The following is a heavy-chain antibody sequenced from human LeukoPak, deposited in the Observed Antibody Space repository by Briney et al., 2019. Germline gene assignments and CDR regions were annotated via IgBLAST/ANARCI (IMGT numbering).Heavy chain of an antibody. CDR1: GFTFSSYS. CDR3: SRQFSSYFDY. CDR2: ISSSSSYI. J-gene: IGHJ4*02. Sequence: GGSLRLSCAVSGFTFSSYSMNWVRQAPGKGLEWVSSISSSSSYIYYADSVEGRFTISRDNAKNSLYLQMNSLRAEDTAVYYCSRQFSSYFDYWGQGTLVTVSS. V-gene: IGHV3-21*01.